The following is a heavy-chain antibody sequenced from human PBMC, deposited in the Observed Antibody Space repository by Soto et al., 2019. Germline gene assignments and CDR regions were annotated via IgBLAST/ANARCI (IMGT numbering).Heavy chain of an antibody. CDR1: GDCGNSYN. CDR3: ARAETSGIHYFDR. Sequence: SAALSLTCAGAGDCGNSYNWSLMRKPPGKGLECMGYVYYSGSTNYNPSLKSRVTISVDTSKNQISLRLKSVTAADAAVYYCARAETSGIHYFDRWGQGRLVTISS. J-gene: IGHJ5*02. D-gene: IGHD6-13*01. V-gene: IGHV4-59*02. CDR2: VYYSGST.